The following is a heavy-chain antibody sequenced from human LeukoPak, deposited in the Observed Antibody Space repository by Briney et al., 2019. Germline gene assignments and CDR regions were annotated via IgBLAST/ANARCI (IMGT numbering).Heavy chain of an antibody. Sequence: PGGSLRLSCTTSGFTFGDYAMSWVRQAPGKGLEWVGFIRSKAYGGTTEYAASVKGRFTISRDDSKNIAYLQMNSLKTEDTAVYFCTRDMITVTTGDTNAFDIWGQGTMVTVSS. CDR2: IRSKAYGGTT. CDR3: TRDMITVTTGDTNAFDI. J-gene: IGHJ3*02. D-gene: IGHD4-17*01. CDR1: GFTFGDYA. V-gene: IGHV3-49*04.